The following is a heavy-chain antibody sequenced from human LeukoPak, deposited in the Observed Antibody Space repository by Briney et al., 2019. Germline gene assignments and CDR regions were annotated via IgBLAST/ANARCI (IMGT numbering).Heavy chain of an antibody. V-gene: IGHV4-30-2*01. CDR3: ARDRSSSYYYYYGMDV. D-gene: IGHD6-13*01. CDR1: GGSISSGGYY. CDR2: IYHSGST. J-gene: IGHJ6*02. Sequence: PSQTLSLTCTVSGGSISSGGYYWSWIRQPPGKGLEWIGYIYHSGSTYYNPSLKSRVTISVDRSKNQFSLKLSSVTAADTAVYYCARDRSSSYYYYYGMDVWGLGTTVTVSS.